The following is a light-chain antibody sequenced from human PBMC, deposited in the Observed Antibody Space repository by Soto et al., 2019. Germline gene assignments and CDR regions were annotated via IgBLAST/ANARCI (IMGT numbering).Light chain of an antibody. J-gene: IGKJ1*01. CDR1: QSSSSIY. V-gene: IGKV3-20*01. Sequence: EIVLTQSPGTLSLSPGERAALSCRASQSSSSIYLAWYQQKPGQAPRLLIYSASSRATGIPDRFSGSGSGTDFILTISRLEPEDFAVYYCQHYGSSSWTFGQGNKVEI. CDR3: QHYGSSSWT. CDR2: SAS.